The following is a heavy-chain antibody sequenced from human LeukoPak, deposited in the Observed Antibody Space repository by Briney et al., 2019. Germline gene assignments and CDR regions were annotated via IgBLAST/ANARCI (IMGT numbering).Heavy chain of an antibody. D-gene: IGHD5-12*01. CDR1: GFTFSSYS. J-gene: IGHJ6*03. CDR3: ARDNVVTTIDDYYYYMDV. Sequence: GGSLRLSCAASGFTFSSYSMNWVRQAPGKGLEWVSKSRFTISRDNAKNSLYLQMNSLRAEDTAVYYCARDNVVTTIDDYYYYMDVWGKGTTVTVSS. V-gene: IGHV3-48*01.